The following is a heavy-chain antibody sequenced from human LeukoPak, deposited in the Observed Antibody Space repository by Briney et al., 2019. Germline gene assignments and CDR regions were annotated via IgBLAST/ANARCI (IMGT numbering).Heavy chain of an antibody. CDR2: IYSGGST. CDR1: GFNVSNNY. J-gene: IGHJ4*02. V-gene: IGHV3-53*04. D-gene: IGHD5/OR15-5a*01. Sequence: GGSLRLSCAASGFNVSNNYMSWVRQAAGKGLEWVSVIYSGGSTYYADSAKGRFTISRHNSKNMLYLQMNSLRTEDTAVYYCARGKSVLDYWGQEARVTV. CDR3: ARGKSVLDY.